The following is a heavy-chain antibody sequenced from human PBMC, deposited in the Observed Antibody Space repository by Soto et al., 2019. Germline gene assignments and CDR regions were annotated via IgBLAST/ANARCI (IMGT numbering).Heavy chain of an antibody. J-gene: IGHJ6*02. Sequence: QLQLQESGPGLVKPSETLSLTCTVSGGSISSSSYYWGWIRPPPGKGLEWIGSIYCSGSTYYSPSLKSRVTISVDTSKNQFSLKLSSVTAADTAVYYCARHPRRDPSGWYPYYYYYYGMDVWGQGTTVTVSS. D-gene: IGHD6-19*01. CDR3: ARHPRRDPSGWYPYYYYYYGMDV. V-gene: IGHV4-39*01. CDR2: IYCSGST. CDR1: GGSISSSSYY.